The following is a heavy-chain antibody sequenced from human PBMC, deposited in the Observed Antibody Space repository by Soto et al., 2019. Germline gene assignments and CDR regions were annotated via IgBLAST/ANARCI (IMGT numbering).Heavy chain of an antibody. CDR1: GGSFSAYY. D-gene: IGHD3-22*01. V-gene: IGHV4-34*01. CDR3: ARTDRAIFYGMDV. J-gene: IGHJ6*02. CDR2: IDHSGST. Sequence: SETLSLTCAVYGGSFSAYYWSWIRQPPGKGLEWIGEIDHSGSTNYNPSLESRVTISVDTSKNQFSLKVGSVTAADTAVYHCARTDRAIFYGMDVWGQGTTVT.